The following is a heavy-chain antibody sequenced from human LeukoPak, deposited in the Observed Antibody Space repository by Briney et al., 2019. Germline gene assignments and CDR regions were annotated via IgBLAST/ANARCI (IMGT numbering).Heavy chain of an antibody. D-gene: IGHD3-22*01. CDR1: RYAITGHY. CDR2: FNPNSGGT. CDR3: ASAYYFDSGASFYNWFDP. J-gene: IGHJ5*02. V-gene: IGHV1-2*02. Sequence: ASVKVSCKASRYAITGHYIHWVRQAPGQGLEWMGWFNPNSGGTNYAQKFQGRVTLTGDSSINTAYMELSRLRSDDTAVYYCASAYYFDSGASFYNWFDPWGQGTLVTVSS.